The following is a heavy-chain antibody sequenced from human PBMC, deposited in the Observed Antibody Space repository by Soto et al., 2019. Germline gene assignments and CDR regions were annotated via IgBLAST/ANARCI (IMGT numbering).Heavy chain of an antibody. J-gene: IGHJ6*01. V-gene: IGHV3-21*01. CDR2: ISSSSSYI. D-gene: IGHD3-3*01. Sequence: GGSLRISCAASGFTFSIYSMNWVRQAPGKGLEWVSSISSSSSYIYYADSVKGRFTISRDNAKNSLYLQMNSLRAEDTAVYYCASWLLYDDYYYYGMDVWGQGTTVTVSS. CDR3: ASWLLYDDYYYYGMDV. CDR1: GFTFSIYS.